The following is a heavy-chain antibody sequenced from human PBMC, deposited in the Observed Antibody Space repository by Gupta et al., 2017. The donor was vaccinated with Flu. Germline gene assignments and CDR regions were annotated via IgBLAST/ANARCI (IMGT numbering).Heavy chain of an antibody. CDR2: ISSGNSYI. J-gene: IGHJ4*02. V-gene: IGHV3-21*01. D-gene: IGHD6-19*01. CDR1: GFTFDTYT. Sequence: EVQLVESGGGLVKPGGSMRLSCAASGFTFDTYTMNWVRQPPGKGLEWVSSISSGNSYIYDADAGKGRFRISRDNAKNSLYLQMDSLRVEETAVYYCARVGVSSGWYGSDYCGQVSLVTVS. CDR3: ARVGVSSGWYGSDY.